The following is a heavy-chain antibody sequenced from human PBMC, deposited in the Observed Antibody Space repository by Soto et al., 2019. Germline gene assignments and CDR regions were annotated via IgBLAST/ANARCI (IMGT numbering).Heavy chain of an antibody. V-gene: IGHV4-39*01. D-gene: IGHD3-22*01. J-gene: IGHJ4*02. Sequence: SETLSLTCTVSGGSISSSSYYWGWIRQPPVKGLEWIGSIYSSGSTYYNPSLKSRVTISVDTSKNQFSLKLSSVTAADTAVYYCARIHYYDSSGYYSGRYYFDYWGQGTLVTVSS. CDR3: ARIHYYDSSGYYSGRYYFDY. CDR1: GGSISSSSYY. CDR2: IYSSGST.